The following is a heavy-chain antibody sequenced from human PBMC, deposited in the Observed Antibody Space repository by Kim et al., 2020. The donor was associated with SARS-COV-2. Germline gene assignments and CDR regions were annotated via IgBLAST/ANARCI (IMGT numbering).Heavy chain of an antibody. J-gene: IGHJ4*02. CDR1: GFTFSSYG. Sequence: GGSLRLSCAASGFTFSSYGMHWVRQAPGKGLEWVAVISYDGSNKYYADSVKGRFTISRDNSKNTLYLQMNSLRAEDTAVYYCAKDPIPKYSSSWYRLLPTDYWCQGTLVTVSS. D-gene: IGHD6-13*01. V-gene: IGHV3-30*18. CDR3: AKDPIPKYSSSWYRLLPTDY. CDR2: ISYDGSNK.